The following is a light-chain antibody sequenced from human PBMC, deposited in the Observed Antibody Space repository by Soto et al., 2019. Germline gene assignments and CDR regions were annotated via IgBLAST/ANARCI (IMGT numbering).Light chain of an antibody. Sequence: DIQMTQSPSSLSASLGDRVTITCRASQNIDNYLNWYQQKPGKAPKLLIYATSTLQSGVLSRFSGSGSGTEFTPTISSLQAEDFATYFCQERYTTPPDSFGGGTKFNIK. CDR1: QNIDNY. V-gene: IGKV1-39*01. CDR2: ATS. CDR3: QERYTTPPDS. J-gene: IGKJ4*01.